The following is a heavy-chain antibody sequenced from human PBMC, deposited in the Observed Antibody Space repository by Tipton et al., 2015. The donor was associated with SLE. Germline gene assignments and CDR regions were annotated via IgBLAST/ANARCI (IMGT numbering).Heavy chain of an antibody. V-gene: IGHV3-30-3*01. CDR1: GFTFSSYA. CDR3: ARAGSSWYYFDY. J-gene: IGHJ4*02. D-gene: IGHD6-13*01. Sequence: QLVQSGGGVVQPGRSLRLSCAASGFTFSSYAMHWVRQAPGKGLEWVAVISYDGSNKYYADSVKGRFTISRDNSKNTLYLQMNSLRAEDTAVYYCARAGSSWYYFDYWGQGTLVTVSS. CDR2: ISYDGSNK.